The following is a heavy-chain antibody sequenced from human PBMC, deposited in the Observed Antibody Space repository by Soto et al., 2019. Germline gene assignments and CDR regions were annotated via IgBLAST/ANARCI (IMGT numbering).Heavy chain of an antibody. CDR3: ARGRDVVVPAAMPGLFGVWFDP. D-gene: IGHD2-2*01. Sequence: PGGSLRLSCAASGFTFSSYGMHWVRQAPGKGLEWVAVISYDGSNKYYADSVKGRFTISRDNSKNTLYLQMNSLRAEDTAVYYCARGRDVVVPAAMPGLFGVWFDPWGQGTLVTVSS. CDR2: ISYDGSNK. CDR1: GFTFSSYG. V-gene: IGHV3-30*03. J-gene: IGHJ5*02.